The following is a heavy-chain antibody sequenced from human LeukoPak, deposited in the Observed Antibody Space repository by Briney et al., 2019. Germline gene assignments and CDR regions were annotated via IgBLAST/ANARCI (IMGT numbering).Heavy chain of an antibody. CDR2: ISSSGSTI. J-gene: IGHJ4*02. V-gene: IGHV3-48*03. CDR1: GFTFSSYE. Sequence: PGGSLRLPCAASGFTFSSYEMNWVRQAPGKGLEWVSYISSSGSTIYYADSVKGRFTISRDNAKNSLYLQMNSLRAEDTAVYYCARGLAKTTLGVDYWGQGTLVTVSS. D-gene: IGHD4-17*01. CDR3: ARGLAKTTLGVDY.